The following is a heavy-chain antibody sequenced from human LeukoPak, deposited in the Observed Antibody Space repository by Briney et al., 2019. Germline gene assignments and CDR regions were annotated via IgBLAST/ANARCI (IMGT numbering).Heavy chain of an antibody. J-gene: IGHJ4*02. Sequence: SVKDSCKASGYTFTSYDIHWVRQATGQGLEWMGWMNPNSGNTGYAQKFQGRVTITRNTSISTAYMELSRLRSEDTAVYDCARRYYYDSSGYYPYDFDYWGQGTLVTVSS. CDR2: MNPNSGNT. V-gene: IGHV1-8*03. D-gene: IGHD3-22*01. CDR3: ARRYYYDSSGYYPYDFDY. CDR1: GYTFTSYD.